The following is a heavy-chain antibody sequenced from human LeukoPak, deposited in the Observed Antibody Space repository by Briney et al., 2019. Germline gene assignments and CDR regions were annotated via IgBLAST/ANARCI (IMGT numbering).Heavy chain of an antibody. CDR2: IYTSGST. Sequence: PSETLSLTCTVSGGSISSYYWSWIRQPAGKGLEWIGRIYTSGSTNYNPSLKSRVTMSVDTSKNQFSLKLSSVTAADTAVYYCARDQSPFISMIVAAPFWFDPWGQGTLVTVSS. CDR1: GGSISSYY. CDR3: ARDQSPFISMIVAAPFWFDP. V-gene: IGHV4-4*07. D-gene: IGHD3-22*01. J-gene: IGHJ5*02.